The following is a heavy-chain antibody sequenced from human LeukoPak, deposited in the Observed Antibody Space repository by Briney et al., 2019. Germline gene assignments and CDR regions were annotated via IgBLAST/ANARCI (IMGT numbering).Heavy chain of an antibody. V-gene: IGHV4-59*01. CDR1: GGSFSGYY. J-gene: IGHJ4*02. CDR3: ARDGDYDSPFDY. Sequence: PSETLSLTCAVYGGSFSGYYWSWIRQPPGKGLEWIGYIYYSGSTSYNPSLKSRVTISVDTSKNQFSLKLSSVTAADTAAYYCARDGDYDSPFDYWGQGTLVTVSS. D-gene: IGHD3-22*01. CDR2: IYYSGST.